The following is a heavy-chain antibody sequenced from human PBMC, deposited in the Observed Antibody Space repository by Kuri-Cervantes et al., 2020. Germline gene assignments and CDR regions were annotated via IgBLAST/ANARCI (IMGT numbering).Heavy chain of an antibody. CDR1: GFTFSSYA. Sequence: GESLKISCTASGFTFSSYAMHWVRQAPGKGLEWVAVISYDGSNKYYADSVKGRITISRDNSKNTLYLQMNSLRAEDTAVYYCVRCLGGDRGGDCYGLDYWGQGTLVTVSS. CDR2: ISYDGSNK. J-gene: IGHJ4*02. D-gene: IGHD2-21*02. V-gene: IGHV3-30-3*01. CDR3: VRCLGGDRGGDCYGLDY.